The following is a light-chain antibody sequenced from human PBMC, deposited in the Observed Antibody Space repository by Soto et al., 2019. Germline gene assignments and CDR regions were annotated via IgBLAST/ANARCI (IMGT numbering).Light chain of an antibody. CDR2: GAS. V-gene: IGKV3-15*01. Sequence: EVVMTQSPATLSVSPGERATLSCRASQSVTSRLAWYQQKPGQAPRLLIYGASARATGIPARFSGSGSGTEFTLTINSLQSEDFAVYYSQQYNNWPLTFGGGTTLDIK. CDR1: QSVTSR. J-gene: IGKJ4*01. CDR3: QQYNNWPLT.